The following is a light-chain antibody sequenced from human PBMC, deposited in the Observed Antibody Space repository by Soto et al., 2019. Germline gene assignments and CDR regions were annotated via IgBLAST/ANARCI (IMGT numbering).Light chain of an antibody. CDR3: AAWDDSLGGLV. CDR1: SSTIGSYT. J-gene: IGLJ2*01. Sequence: QAVVTQPPSASGTPEQTVTISCSGSSSTIGSYTVNWYQQLPGTAPKLLIFSNNQRPSGVPARFAGSRSGTSASLSISGLHSEDEADYYCAAWDDSLGGLVFGGGTKLTVL. CDR2: SNN. V-gene: IGLV1-44*01.